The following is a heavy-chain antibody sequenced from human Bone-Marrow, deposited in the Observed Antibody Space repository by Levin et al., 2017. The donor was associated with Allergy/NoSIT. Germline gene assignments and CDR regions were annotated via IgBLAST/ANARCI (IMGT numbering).Heavy chain of an antibody. CDR3: AREGGVRTPFFDY. CDR2: TSYDGMTK. J-gene: IGHJ4*02. V-gene: IGHV3-30*04. Sequence: GGSLRLSCEASGFTFSSYSVHWVRQSPGKGLEWVAVTSYDGMTKYNAESVRGRFTVSRDNFRNTVYLHMNSLRRDDTAIYYCAREGGVRTPFFDYWGRGTLVTVSS. CDR1: GFTFSSYS. D-gene: IGHD3-3*02.